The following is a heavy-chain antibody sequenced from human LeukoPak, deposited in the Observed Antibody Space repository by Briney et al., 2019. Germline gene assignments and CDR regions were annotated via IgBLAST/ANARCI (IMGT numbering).Heavy chain of an antibody. J-gene: IGHJ4*02. CDR3: ANLITTGTTIDY. D-gene: IGHD1-1*01. CDR2: ISGSGGST. CDR1: GFTFSTYA. V-gene: IGHV3-23*01. Sequence: GGSLRLSCAASGFTFSTYAMSWVRQAPGKGLEWVSAISGSGGSTYYADSVKGRFTISRDNSKNTLYLQMNSLRAEDTAVYYCANLITTGTTIDYWGQGTLVTVSS.